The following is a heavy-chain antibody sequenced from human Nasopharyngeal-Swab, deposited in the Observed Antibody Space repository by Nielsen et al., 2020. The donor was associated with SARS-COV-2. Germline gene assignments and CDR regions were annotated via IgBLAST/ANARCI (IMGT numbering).Heavy chain of an antibody. V-gene: IGHV3-13*01. CDR1: GFTFRSYD. Sequence: GESLQISCAASGFTFRSYDMHWVRQGTGKGLEWVSAIGNAGDTYYPGSVKGRFTIFRENAKNSLYLQMNSLRAEDTAVYYCARARYWLAASGPFFDYWGQGTLVTVSS. CDR3: ARARYWLAASGPFFDY. J-gene: IGHJ4*02. D-gene: IGHD6-13*01. CDR2: IGNAGDT.